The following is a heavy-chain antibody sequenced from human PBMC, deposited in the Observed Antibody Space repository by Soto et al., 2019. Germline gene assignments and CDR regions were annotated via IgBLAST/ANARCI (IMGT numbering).Heavy chain of an antibody. Sequence: ASVKVSCKASGYTFTSYAMNWVRQAPGQGLEWMGWINTNTGNPTYAQGFTGRFVFSLDTSVSTAYLQICSLKAEDTAVYYCAREAAFDFWSGYLGAPYYYYYYGMGVWGQGTTVTVSS. V-gene: IGHV7-4-1*01. J-gene: IGHJ6*02. D-gene: IGHD3-3*01. CDR1: GYTFTSYA. CDR3: AREAAFDFWSGYLGAPYYYYYYGMGV. CDR2: INTNTGNP.